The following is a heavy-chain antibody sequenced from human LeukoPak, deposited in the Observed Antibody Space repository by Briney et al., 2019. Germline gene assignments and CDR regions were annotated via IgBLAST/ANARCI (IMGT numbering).Heavy chain of an antibody. D-gene: IGHD4-17*01. CDR1: GFTFSSYA. V-gene: IGHV3-23*01. CDR3: AKDRPPIYGDYGYYYYYYMDV. CDR2: ISGSGGST. Sequence: GGSLRLSCAASGFTFSSYAMSWVRQAPGKGLEWVSAISGSGGSTYYADSVKGRFTISRDNSKNTLYLQMNSLRAEDTAVYYCAKDRPPIYGDYGYYYYYYMDVWGKGTTVTVSS. J-gene: IGHJ6*03.